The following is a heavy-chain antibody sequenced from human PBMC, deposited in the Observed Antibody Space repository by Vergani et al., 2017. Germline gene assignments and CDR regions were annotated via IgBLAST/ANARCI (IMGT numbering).Heavy chain of an antibody. J-gene: IGHJ4*02. CDR1: VYSISTGSF. CDR2: VYHSGST. D-gene: IGHD1-26*01. Sequence: QVQLQESGPGLVTPSETLSLTCTVSVYSISTGSFWGWIRQSPGKGLEWIGTVYHSGSTYYNPSLKNRVIISVDTSRNQFSLNRTSVTAADTAVYSCARHQRQAWLREPLDYWGQGTLVTVS. V-gene: IGHV4-38-2*02. CDR3: ARHQRQAWLREPLDY.